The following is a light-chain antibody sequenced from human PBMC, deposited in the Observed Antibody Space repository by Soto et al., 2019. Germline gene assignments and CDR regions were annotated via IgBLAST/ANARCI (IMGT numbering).Light chain of an antibody. CDR1: QSVSSSY. CDR2: GAS. CDR3: QQYGRSPPWT. V-gene: IGKV3-20*01. J-gene: IGKJ1*01. Sequence: EIVLTQSPGTLSLSPGERATLSCRASQSVSSSYLAWYQQKPGQAPRLLIYGASSRATGIPDRFSGSGSGTDFTLNIRRLEPEDFAVYYCQQYGRSPPWTFGQGTKVEIK.